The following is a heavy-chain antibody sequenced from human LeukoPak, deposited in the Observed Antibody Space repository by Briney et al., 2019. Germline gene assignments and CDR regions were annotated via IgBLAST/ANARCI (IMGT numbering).Heavy chain of an antibody. D-gene: IGHD6-19*01. V-gene: IGHV3-30*18. J-gene: IGHJ4*02. CDR2: ASRDGVSQ. CDR1: GFTFETHD. Sequence: GGSLRLSCAASGFTFETHDMHWVRRAPGKGLEWVGVASRDGVSQNYGDSVEGRFTISRDQSDNTLFLQMNSLRPEDTAIYYCAKEQSSGWYRTADYWGQGILVTVSS. CDR3: AKEQSSGWYRTADY.